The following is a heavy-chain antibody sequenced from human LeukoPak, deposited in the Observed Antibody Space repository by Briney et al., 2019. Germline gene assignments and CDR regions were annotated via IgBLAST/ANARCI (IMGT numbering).Heavy chain of an antibody. CDR2: ISNSGGST. V-gene: IGHV3-23*01. J-gene: IGHJ5*02. CDR1: GFTFSSYA. Sequence: SGGSLRLSCAASGFTFSSYAMSWVRQAPGKGLEWVSAISNSGGSTYYADSVKGRFTISRDNSKNTLYLQMNSLRAEDTAVYYCAKDSVNGGNSLYNWFDPWGQGTLVTVSS. D-gene: IGHD4-23*01. CDR3: AKDSVNGGNSLYNWFDP.